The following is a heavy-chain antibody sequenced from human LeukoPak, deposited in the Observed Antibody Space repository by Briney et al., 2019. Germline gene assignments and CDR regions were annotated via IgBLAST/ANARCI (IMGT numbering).Heavy chain of an antibody. CDR2: IYYSGST. CDR1: GGSISSYY. D-gene: IGHD3-10*01. J-gene: IGHJ5*02. Sequence: SETLSLTCTVSGGSISSYYWSWLRQPPGKGLEGIGYIYYSGSTNYNPSLRSRVTISVDTTKKKFSLKLSSVTAADTAVYYCARVSFYYGSGSYYSSFDPWGQGTLVTVSS. V-gene: IGHV4-59*01. CDR3: ARVSFYYGSGSYYSSFDP.